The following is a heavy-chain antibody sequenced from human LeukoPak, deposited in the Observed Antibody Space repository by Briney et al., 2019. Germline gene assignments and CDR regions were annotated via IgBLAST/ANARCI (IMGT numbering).Heavy chain of an antibody. CDR2: IYYSGST. J-gene: IGHJ5*02. V-gene: IGHV4-59*08. Sequence: PSETLSLTCTVSGGSISSYYWSWIRQPPGKGLEWIGYIYYSGSTNYNPSLKSRVTISVDTSKNQFSLKLSSVTAADTAVYYCARLRIDYGSGSSIWFDPWGQGTLVTVSS. D-gene: IGHD3-10*01. CDR1: GGSISSYY. CDR3: ARLRIDYGSGSSIWFDP.